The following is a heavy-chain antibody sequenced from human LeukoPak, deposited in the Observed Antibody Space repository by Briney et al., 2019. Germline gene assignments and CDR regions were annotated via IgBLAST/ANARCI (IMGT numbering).Heavy chain of an antibody. D-gene: IGHD6-13*01. CDR3: ARAGGLYSSSWYADY. CDR1: GCSISSSNW. J-gene: IGHJ4*02. Sequence: PSGTLSLTCAVSGCSISSSNWWSWVRQPPGKGLEWSDAINHSRSTNYNPSLKSRVTISIDTTKNQFSLKLSTVTAADTAVYYCARAGGLYSSSWYADYWGQGTLVTVSS. V-gene: IGHV4-4*02. CDR2: INHSRST.